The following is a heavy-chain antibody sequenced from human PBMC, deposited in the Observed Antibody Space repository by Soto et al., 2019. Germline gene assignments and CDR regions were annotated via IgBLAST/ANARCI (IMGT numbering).Heavy chain of an antibody. V-gene: IGHV3-23*01. CDR3: AKDRERIATRSIDY. J-gene: IGHJ4*02. Sequence: LRLSCAASGFTFSSYAMSWVRQAPGKGLEWVSGISGSGVSTYYADSVKGRFTISRDNSKSTLYLQMNSLRAEDTAVYYCAKDRERIATRSIDYWGQGTLVTVSS. D-gene: IGHD6-6*01. CDR2: ISGSGVST. CDR1: GFTFSSYA.